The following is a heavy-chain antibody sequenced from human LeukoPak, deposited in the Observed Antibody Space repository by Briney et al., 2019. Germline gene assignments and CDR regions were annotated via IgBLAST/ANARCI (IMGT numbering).Heavy chain of an antibody. CDR2: IRSEAYGGTT. CDR1: GFTFGDYA. J-gene: IGHJ4*02. D-gene: IGHD4-23*01. Sequence: PGGSLRLSCTASGFTFGDYAMSWFRQAPGKGLEWVGFIRSEAYGGTTEYAASVKGRFTISRDDSKSIAYLQMNSLKTEDTAVYYCTRPMTTVVLEDYWGQGTLVTVSS. CDR3: TRPMTTVVLEDY. V-gene: IGHV3-49*03.